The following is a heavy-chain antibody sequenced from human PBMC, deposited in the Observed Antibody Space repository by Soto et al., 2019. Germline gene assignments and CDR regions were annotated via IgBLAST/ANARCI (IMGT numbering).Heavy chain of an antibody. CDR3: ERDLSDDVVVVAATKADYYYGMDV. D-gene: IGHD2-15*01. CDR2: IWYDGSNK. CDR1: GFTFSSYG. Sequence: QVQLVESGGGVVQPGRSLRLSCAASGFTFSSYGMHWVRQAPGKGLEWVAVIWYDGSNKYYADSVKGRFTISRDNSKNTLYLQMNSLRAEDTAVYYCERDLSDDVVVVAATKADYYYGMDVWGQGTTVTVSS. J-gene: IGHJ6*02. V-gene: IGHV3-33*01.